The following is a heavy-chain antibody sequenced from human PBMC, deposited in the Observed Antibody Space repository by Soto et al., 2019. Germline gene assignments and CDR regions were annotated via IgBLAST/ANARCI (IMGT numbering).Heavy chain of an antibody. CDR2: IIPIFGTA. J-gene: IGHJ4*02. V-gene: IGHV1-69*01. D-gene: IGHD3-10*01. CDR3: ARVRLYGSGSYEHFDY. CDR1: GGTFSSYA. Sequence: QVQLVQSGAEVKKPGSSVKVSCKASGGTFSSYAISWVRQAPGQGLEWMGGIIPIFGTANYAQKFQGRVTITADESTSTAYMERSSLRSEDTAVYYCARVRLYGSGSYEHFDYWGQGTLVTVSS.